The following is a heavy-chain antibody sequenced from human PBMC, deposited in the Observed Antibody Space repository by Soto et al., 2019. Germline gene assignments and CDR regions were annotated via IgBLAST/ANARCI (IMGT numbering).Heavy chain of an antibody. CDR3: ASYPRRRAVTQGYYFDY. V-gene: IGHV1-18*01. CDR1: GYTFTSYG. Sequence: APVKVSCKASGYTFTSYGISWVRQAPGQGLEWKGWISAYNGNTNYAQKLQGRVTMTTDTSTSTAYMELRSLRSDDTAVYYCASYPRRRAVTQGYYFDYWGQGTLVTVSS. CDR2: ISAYNGNT. D-gene: IGHD4-17*01. J-gene: IGHJ4*02.